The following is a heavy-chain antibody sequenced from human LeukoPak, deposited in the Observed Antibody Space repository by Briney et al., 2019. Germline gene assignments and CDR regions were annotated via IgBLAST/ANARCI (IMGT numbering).Heavy chain of an antibody. CDR3: ATDLPIDSGYDSVHDFGY. CDR1: GYTLTELS. J-gene: IGHJ4*02. D-gene: IGHD5-12*01. Sequence: ASVKVSCKVSGYTLTELSMHWVRQAPGKGLEWMGGFDPEDGETIYAQKFQGRVTVTEDTSTDTAYMELSSLRSEDTAVYYCATDLPIDSGYDSVHDFGYWGQGTLVTVSS. V-gene: IGHV1-24*01. CDR2: FDPEDGET.